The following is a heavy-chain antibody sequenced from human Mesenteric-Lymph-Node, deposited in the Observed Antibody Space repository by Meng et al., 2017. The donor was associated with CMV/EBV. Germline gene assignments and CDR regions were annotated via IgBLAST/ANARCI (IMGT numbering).Heavy chain of an antibody. V-gene: IGHV1-69*10. J-gene: IGHJ4*02. CDR3: ARIHCSGGSCSHLDY. Sequence: SGGTFSRYAISWVRQAPGQGLECMGGIIPILGIANYAQNFQGRVTITADKSTSTAYMELSSLRSEDTAVYYCARIHCSGGSCSHLDYWGQGTLVTVSS. D-gene: IGHD2-15*01. CDR2: IIPILGIA. CDR1: GGTFSRYA.